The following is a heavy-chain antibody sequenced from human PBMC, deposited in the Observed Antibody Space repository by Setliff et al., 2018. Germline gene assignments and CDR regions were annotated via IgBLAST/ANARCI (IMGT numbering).Heavy chain of an antibody. D-gene: IGHD3-16*01. V-gene: IGHV4-39*07. J-gene: IGHJ6*02. CDR1: GGSISSMSYC. Sequence: SETLSLTCTVSGGSISSMSYCWGWIRQPPGKGLEWIGSIYHSGSSNYNPSLKSRVTMSIDTSKNQLSLKLSSVTAADTAVYYCARSMIQRNYYCGLDVWGQGTTVTVSS. CDR3: ARSMIQRNYYCGLDV. CDR2: IYHSGSS.